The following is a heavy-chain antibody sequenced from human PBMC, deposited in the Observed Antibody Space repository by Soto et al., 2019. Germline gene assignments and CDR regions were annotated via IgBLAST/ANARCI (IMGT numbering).Heavy chain of an antibody. CDR2: IYYSGST. Sequence: SETLSLTCTVSGGSISSSSYYWGWIRQPPGKGLEWIGSIYYSGSTYYNPSLKSRVTISVDTSKNQFSLKLSSVTAADTAVYYCARTPGGYDSSGYLFDYWGQGTLVTVSS. V-gene: IGHV4-39*01. D-gene: IGHD3-22*01. J-gene: IGHJ4*02. CDR1: GGSISSSSYY. CDR3: ARTPGGYDSSGYLFDY.